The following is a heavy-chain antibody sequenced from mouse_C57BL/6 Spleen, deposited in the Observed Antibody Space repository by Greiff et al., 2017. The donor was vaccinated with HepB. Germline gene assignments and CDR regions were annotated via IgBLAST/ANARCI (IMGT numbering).Heavy chain of an antibody. CDR2: ISSGGDYI. D-gene: IGHD2-3*01. CDR1: GFTFSSYA. V-gene: IGHV5-9-1*02. Sequence: EVMLVESGEGLVKPGGSLKLSCAASGFTFSSYAMSWVRQTPEKRLEWVAYISSGGDYIYYADTVKGRFTISRDNARNTLYLQMSSLKSEDTAMYYCTTPYDAAWFAYWGQGTLVTVSA. J-gene: IGHJ3*01. CDR3: TTPYDAAWFAY.